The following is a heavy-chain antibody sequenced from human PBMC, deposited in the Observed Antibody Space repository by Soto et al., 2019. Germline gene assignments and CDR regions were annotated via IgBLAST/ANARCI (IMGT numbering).Heavy chain of an antibody. J-gene: IGHJ5*02. D-gene: IGHD3-16*01. V-gene: IGHV3-7*03. CDR3: LGGRNNDTP. CDR2: INPDGSDK. CDR1: GLTFTNYW. Sequence: GGSLRLSCAASGLTFTNYWMNWVRQTPGKGLEWVAKINPDGSDKHYIDSVKGRFTISRDNAQNSVSIQMNSLRAEDTAVYYCLGGRNNDTPWGQGTLVTVSS.